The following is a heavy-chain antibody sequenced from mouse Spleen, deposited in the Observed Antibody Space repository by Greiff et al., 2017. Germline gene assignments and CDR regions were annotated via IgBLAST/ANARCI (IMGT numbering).Heavy chain of an antibody. CDR1: GYSITSGYY. CDR3: ARDYYGSSYVFFAY. V-gene: IGHV3-6*01. CDR2: ISYDGSN. Sequence: ESGPGLVKPSQSLSLTCSVTGYSITSGYYWNWIRQFPGNKLEWMGYISYDGSNNYNPSLKNRISITRDTSKNQFFLKLNSVTTEDTATEYCARDYYGSSYVFFAYWGQGTLVTVSA. J-gene: IGHJ3*01. D-gene: IGHD1-1*01.